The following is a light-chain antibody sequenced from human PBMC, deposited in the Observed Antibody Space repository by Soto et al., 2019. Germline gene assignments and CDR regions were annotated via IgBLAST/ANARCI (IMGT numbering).Light chain of an antibody. V-gene: IGKV1-5*01. CDR3: QQYYNYPLT. CDR2: DAS. CDR1: QSISRS. Sequence: DIPMTQSPSTLSAFVGDRVTITCRASQSISRSVAWYQQKPGKAPKVLIYDASSLESGVPSRFRGSGSGTEFTLTINSLQPDDFATYYCQQYYNYPLTFGRGTKVEIK. J-gene: IGKJ4*01.